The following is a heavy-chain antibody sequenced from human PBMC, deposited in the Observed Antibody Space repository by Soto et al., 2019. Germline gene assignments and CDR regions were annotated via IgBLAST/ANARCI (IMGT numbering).Heavy chain of an antibody. Sequence: GASVKVSCKVSVYTHTELSIHWVRQAPGKGLEWMEGLDPEDGEIIYAQKFQGRVTMTEDTSADTAYMELSSLRSEDAAVYYCAAGSSQPQDFWGQGTLVTVSS. D-gene: IGHD2-2*01. V-gene: IGHV1-24*01. J-gene: IGHJ4*02. CDR1: VYTHTELS. CDR2: LDPEDGEI. CDR3: AAGSSQPQDF.